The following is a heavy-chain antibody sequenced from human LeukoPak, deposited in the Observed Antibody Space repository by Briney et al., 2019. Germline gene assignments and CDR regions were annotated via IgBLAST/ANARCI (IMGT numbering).Heavy chain of an antibody. J-gene: IGHJ4*02. CDR2: INPNSGGT. V-gene: IGHV1-2*02. CDR1: GYTFSGFY. CDR3: ARTYDFWSGYPW. Sequence: ASVKVSCKASGYTFSGFYIHWVRQAPGQGLEWMGWINPNSGGTNYAQKFQGRVTMTRDTSISTAYMELSRLRSDDTAVYYCARTYDFWSGYPWWGQGTLVTVSS. D-gene: IGHD3-3*01.